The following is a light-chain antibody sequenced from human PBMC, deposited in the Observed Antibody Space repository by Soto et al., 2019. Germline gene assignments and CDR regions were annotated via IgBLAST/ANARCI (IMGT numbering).Light chain of an antibody. V-gene: IGKV3-15*01. J-gene: IGKJ3*01. Sequence: EILMTQSPATLSVSPGERATLSCRASQSVRSNLAWYQQKPGQAPRLLIFGATTRATGMPARFSGSGSGTEFTLTISSLQSEDSATYYCQQANSFPLTFGPGTKVDIK. CDR1: QSVRSN. CDR3: QQANSFPLT. CDR2: GAT.